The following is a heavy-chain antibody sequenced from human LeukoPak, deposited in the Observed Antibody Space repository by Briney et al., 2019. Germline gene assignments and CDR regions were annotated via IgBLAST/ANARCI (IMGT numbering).Heavy chain of an antibody. CDR1: GFTFSSYA. V-gene: IGHV3-64*01. CDR2: ISSNGGSA. Sequence: GGSLRLSCAASGFTFSSYAMHWVRQAPGKGLEYVSAISSNGGSAYYANSVKGRFTISRDNSKNTLYLQMGSLRAEDMAVYYCAREEIVLGYFQHWGQGTLVTVSS. CDR3: AREEIVLGYFQH. J-gene: IGHJ1*01. D-gene: IGHD2/OR15-2a*01.